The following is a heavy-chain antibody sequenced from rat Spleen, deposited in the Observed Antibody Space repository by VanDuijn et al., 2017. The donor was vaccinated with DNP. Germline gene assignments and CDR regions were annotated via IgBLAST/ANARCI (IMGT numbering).Heavy chain of an antibody. J-gene: IGHJ2*01. V-gene: IGHV5-22*01. CDR2: ISYDGGST. Sequence: EVQLVESGGGLVQPGRSLKLSCAASGFTFSDYYMAWVRQAPTKGLEWVAYISYDGGSTYYGDSVKGRFTISRDNAKSTLYLQMNSLRSEDMATYFCARRGEYYFDYWGQGVMVTVSS. CDR1: GFTFSDYY. CDR3: ARRGEYYFDY.